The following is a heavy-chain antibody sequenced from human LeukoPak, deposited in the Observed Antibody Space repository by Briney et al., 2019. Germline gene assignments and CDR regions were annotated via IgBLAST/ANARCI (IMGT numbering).Heavy chain of an antibody. CDR2: ISHDERNE. J-gene: IGHJ4*02. D-gene: IGHD3-10*01. CDR3: ARESAMVRGVIDY. CDR1: GFTFSNYG. Sequence: PGGSLRLSCAASGFTFSNYGMHWVRQAPGKGLEWVAVISHDERNEYYAESVKGRFTISRDNSKNSLYLQMNSLRAEDTAVYYCARESAMVRGVIDYWGQGTLVTVSS. V-gene: IGHV3-30*03.